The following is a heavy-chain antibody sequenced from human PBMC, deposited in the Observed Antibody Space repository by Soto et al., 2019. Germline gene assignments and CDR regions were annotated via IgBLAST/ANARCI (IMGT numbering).Heavy chain of an antibody. J-gene: IGHJ4*02. CDR3: ARDQWPRGIVVVVAAKGLNY. D-gene: IGHD2-15*01. V-gene: IGHV3-30-3*01. CDR1: GFTFSSYA. CDR2: ISYDGSNK. Sequence: GGSLRLSCAASGFTFSSYAMHWVRQAPGKGLEWVAVISYDGSNKYYADSVKGRFTISRDNSKNTLYLQMNSLRAEDTAVYYCARDQWPRGIVVVVAAKGLNYWGQGTLVTVSS.